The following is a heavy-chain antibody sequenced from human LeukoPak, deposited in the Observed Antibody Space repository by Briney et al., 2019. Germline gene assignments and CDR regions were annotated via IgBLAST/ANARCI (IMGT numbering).Heavy chain of an antibody. CDR3: ARKYGCKDY. CDR1: GGSFSGYY. D-gene: IGHD4-17*01. CDR2: INHSGGT. J-gene: IGHJ4*02. V-gene: IGHV4-34*01. Sequence: SETLSLTCAVYGGSFSGYYWSWIRQPPGKGLEWIGEINHSGGTNYNPSLKSRVTISVDTPKNQFSLKLSSVTAADTAVYYCARKYGCKDYWGQGTLVTVSS.